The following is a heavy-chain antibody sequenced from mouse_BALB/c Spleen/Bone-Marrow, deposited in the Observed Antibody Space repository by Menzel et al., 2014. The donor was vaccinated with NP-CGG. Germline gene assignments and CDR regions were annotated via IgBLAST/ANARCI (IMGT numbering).Heavy chain of an antibody. CDR2: ISSSGLT. J-gene: IGHJ2*01. Sequence: EVKLMESGPGLVKPSQSLSLTCTVTGYSITSAYAWNWIRQFPGNNLEWTGYISSSGLTSYNPSLKGRISIARDTSKNQFFLQLNSVTTEDTATYYCARSGNFFDFWGQGTTLTVSS. CDR3: ARSGNFFDF. CDR1: GYSITSAYA. D-gene: IGHD1-3*01. V-gene: IGHV3-2*02.